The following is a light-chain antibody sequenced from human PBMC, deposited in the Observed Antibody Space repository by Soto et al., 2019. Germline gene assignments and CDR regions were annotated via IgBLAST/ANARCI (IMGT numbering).Light chain of an antibody. V-gene: IGLV2-14*01. J-gene: IGLJ7*01. CDR2: EVS. CDR3: ATWDDSLNAAV. CDR1: SSDVGGYNY. Sequence: QSALTQPASVSGSPGQSITISCTGSSSDVGGYNYVSWYQHHPGKAPKLLIFEVSNRPSGVSHRFSGSKSGNTASLTISGLQSEDEADYYCATWDDSLNAAVFGGGTQLTVL.